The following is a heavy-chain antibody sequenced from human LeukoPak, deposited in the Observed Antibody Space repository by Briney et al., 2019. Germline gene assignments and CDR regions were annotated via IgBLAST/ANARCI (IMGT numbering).Heavy chain of an antibody. Sequence: GGSLRLSCAASGFTVSSNYMSWVRQAPGKGLEWVSVIYSGGSTYYADSVKGRFTISRDNSKNTLYLQMNSLRAEDTAVYYCARVVSSGWYENWFDPWGQGTLVTVSS. CDR3: ARVVSSGWYENWFDP. CDR2: IYSGGST. V-gene: IGHV3-66*01. J-gene: IGHJ5*02. CDR1: GFTVSSNY. D-gene: IGHD6-13*01.